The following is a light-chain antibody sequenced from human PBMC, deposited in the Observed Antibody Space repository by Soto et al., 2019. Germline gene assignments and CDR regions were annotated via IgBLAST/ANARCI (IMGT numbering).Light chain of an antibody. J-gene: IGLJ3*02. Sequence: QSVLTQPPSASGTPGQRVTISCSGNSSNIGSNSVYWYQQLPGTAPKLLIYRNDQRPSGVPDRFSGSKSGTSASLAISGLRSEDEADYYSATWDGSLSGRLFGGGTKLTVL. CDR1: SSNIGSNS. CDR2: RND. CDR3: ATWDGSLSGRL. V-gene: IGLV1-47*01.